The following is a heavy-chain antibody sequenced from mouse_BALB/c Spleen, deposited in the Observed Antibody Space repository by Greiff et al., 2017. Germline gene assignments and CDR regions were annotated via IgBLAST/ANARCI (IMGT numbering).Heavy chain of an antibody. J-gene: IGHJ4*01. Sequence: EVKLLESGGGLVQPGGSLKLSCAASGFDFSRYWMSWVRQAPGKGLEWIGEINPDSSTINYTPSLKDKFIISRDNAKNTLYLQMSKVRSEDTALYYCARLYYDYDYYAMDYWGQGTSVTVSS. CDR3: ARLYYDYDYYAMDY. CDR1: GFDFSRYW. V-gene: IGHV4-1*02. CDR2: INPDSSTI. D-gene: IGHD2-4*01.